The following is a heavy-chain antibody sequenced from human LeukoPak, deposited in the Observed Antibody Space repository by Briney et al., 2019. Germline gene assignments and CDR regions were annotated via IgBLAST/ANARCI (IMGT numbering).Heavy chain of an antibody. V-gene: IGHV5-51*01. J-gene: IGHJ4*02. CDR1: GYRFTSYW. Sequence: GESLKISCKGSGYRFTSYWIGWVRQMPGKGLEWMGIIYPGDSDPRYSTSFQGQVTLSVDKSINTAYLQWSSLKASDTAMYYCARRLNNYDTSGYFDYWGQGTLVTVSS. D-gene: IGHD3-22*01. CDR2: IYPGDSDP. CDR3: ARRLNNYDTSGYFDY.